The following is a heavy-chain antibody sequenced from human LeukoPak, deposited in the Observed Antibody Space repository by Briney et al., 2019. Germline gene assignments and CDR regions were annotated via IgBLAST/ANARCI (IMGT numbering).Heavy chain of an antibody. J-gene: IGHJ6*02. Sequence: PSETLSLTCAVYGVSVSGYYWSWIRQPPGKGLEWIGEINHSGSTNYNPSPKSRVTISVDTSKNQFSLKLSSVTAADTAVYYCARGDSSGWYHPYYYYGMDVWGPGTTVTVSS. CDR3: ARGDSSGWYHPYYYYGMDV. CDR1: GVSVSGYY. V-gene: IGHV4-34*01. CDR2: INHSGST. D-gene: IGHD6-19*01.